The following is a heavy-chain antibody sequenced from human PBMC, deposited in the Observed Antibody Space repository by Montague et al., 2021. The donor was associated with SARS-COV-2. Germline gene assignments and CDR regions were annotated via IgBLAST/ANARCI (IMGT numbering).Heavy chain of an antibody. CDR3: ARVGGSGWSNLGMDV. Sequence: SETLSLTCSVSGGSISSYYWRWIRQPPGKGLEWIGYIYYSGSTNYNPSLKSRVTISVDTSKNQFSLKLSSVTAADTAVYYCARVGGSGWSNLGMDVWGQGTTVTVSS. V-gene: IGHV4-59*01. J-gene: IGHJ6*02. D-gene: IGHD6-19*01. CDR1: GGSISSYY. CDR2: IYYSGST.